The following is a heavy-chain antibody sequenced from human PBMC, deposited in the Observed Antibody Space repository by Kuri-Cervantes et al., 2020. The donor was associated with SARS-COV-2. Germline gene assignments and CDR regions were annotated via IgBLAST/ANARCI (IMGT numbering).Heavy chain of an antibody. V-gene: IGHV3-23*01. CDR1: GFSFGSYT. D-gene: IGHD2-2*01. CDR3: ARDLRGMTDIVVVPAALGLGMDV. J-gene: IGHJ6*02. Sequence: GESLKISCAAFGFSFGSYTMTWVRQAPGKGLEWVSAISGSGGSTYYADSVKGRFTISRDNSKNTLYLQMNSLRAEDTAVYYCARDLRGMTDIVVVPAALGLGMDVWGQGTTVTVSS. CDR2: ISGSGGST.